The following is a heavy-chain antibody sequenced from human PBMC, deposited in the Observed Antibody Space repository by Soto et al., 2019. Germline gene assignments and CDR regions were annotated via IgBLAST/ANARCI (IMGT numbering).Heavy chain of an antibody. J-gene: IGHJ4*02. CDR3: ARSPKGLGNFDY. V-gene: IGHV4-30-4*01. CDR2: IHYSGST. CDR1: GASISSGGAYY. D-gene: IGHD3-10*01. Sequence: QVQLQESGPGLVKPSQTLSLTCAVSGASISSGGAYYWSWIRQSPGKGLEWIGYIHYSGSTYYNSAPKSRVHMSVDTAKNRFSLKVSSVTAADTAVYYCARSPKGLGNFDYWGQGTLVTVSS.